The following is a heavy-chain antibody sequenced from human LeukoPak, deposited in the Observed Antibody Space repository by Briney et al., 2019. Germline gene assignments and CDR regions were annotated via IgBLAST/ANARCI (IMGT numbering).Heavy chain of an antibody. V-gene: IGHV4-4*07. D-gene: IGHD6-6*01. Sequence: LSLTCTASGGSISSYYWSWIRQPAGKGVDSICRIYTSPSTNYNPSLKSRVTMSVDTSKNQFSLKLSSVTAADTAVYYCARGESSSRSYWSQGTLVTVSS. CDR3: ARGESSSRSY. J-gene: IGHJ4*02. CDR1: GGSISSYY. CDR2: IYTSPST.